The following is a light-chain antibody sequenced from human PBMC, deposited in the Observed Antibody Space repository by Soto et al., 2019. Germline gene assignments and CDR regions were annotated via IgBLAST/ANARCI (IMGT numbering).Light chain of an antibody. V-gene: IGKV3D-15*03. CDR3: HQRQSWPRT. CDR2: GAS. CDR1: QSVSTN. Sequence: EIVMTQSPVTLSVSPVERATLSCMASQSVSTNLAWYQQKPGQAPRLLIYGASIRAAGIPARFSASGSGTDFTLTISDVQPEDFALYYCHQRQSWPRTFGQGTKVDIK. J-gene: IGKJ1*01.